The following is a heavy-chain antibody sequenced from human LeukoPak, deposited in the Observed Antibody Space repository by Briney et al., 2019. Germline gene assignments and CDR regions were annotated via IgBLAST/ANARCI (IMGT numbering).Heavy chain of an antibody. Sequence: TGGSLRLSCAASEFTFSGYSMNWVRQAPGKGLEWVSSISTSGSYIYYADSVKGRFTISRDNAKNSPYLQMNSLRAEGTAVYYCARSLCSSTSCKPYYFDSWGQGTLVTVSS. D-gene: IGHD2-2*01. J-gene: IGHJ4*02. V-gene: IGHV3-21*01. CDR3: ARSLCSSTSCKPYYFDS. CDR1: EFTFSGYS. CDR2: ISTSGSYI.